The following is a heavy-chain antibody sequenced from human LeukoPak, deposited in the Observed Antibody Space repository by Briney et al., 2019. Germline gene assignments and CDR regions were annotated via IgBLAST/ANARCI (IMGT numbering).Heavy chain of an antibody. CDR3: AREYYGSGSGP. D-gene: IGHD3-10*01. Sequence: SETLSLTCTVSGGSISSYYWSWIRQPPGKGLEWIGRINTSGSTNYNPSLKSRVTMSVDTSKNQFSLKLSSVTAADTAVYYCAREYYGSGSGPWGQGTLVTVSS. V-gene: IGHV4-4*07. CDR1: GGSISSYY. J-gene: IGHJ5*02. CDR2: INTSGST.